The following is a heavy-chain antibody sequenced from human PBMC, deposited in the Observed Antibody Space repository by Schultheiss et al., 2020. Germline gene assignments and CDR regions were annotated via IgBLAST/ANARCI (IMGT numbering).Heavy chain of an antibody. CDR1: GFTFSSYG. V-gene: IGHV3-33*06. Sequence: GGSLRLSCAASGFTFSSYGMHWVRQAPGKGLEWVAVIWYDGSNKYYADSVKGRFTISRDNSKNTLYLQMNSLRAEDTAVYYCAKEGFPVVGVVRGYWGQGTLVTVSS. D-gene: IGHD3-3*01. J-gene: IGHJ4*02. CDR2: IWYDGSNK. CDR3: AKEGFPVVGVVRGY.